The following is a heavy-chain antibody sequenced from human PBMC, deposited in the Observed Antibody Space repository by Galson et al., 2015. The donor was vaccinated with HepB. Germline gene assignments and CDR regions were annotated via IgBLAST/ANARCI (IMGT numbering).Heavy chain of an antibody. CDR1: GFTFSSYA. CDR3: VKGRTIAAHYYYYYGMDV. J-gene: IGHJ6*02. D-gene: IGHD6-6*01. Sequence: SLRLSCAASGFTFSSYAMHWVRQAPGKGLEYVSAISSNGGSTYYADSVKGRFTISRDNSKNTLYLQMSSLRAEDTAVYYCVKGRTIAAHYYYYYGMDVWGQGTTVTVSS. CDR2: ISSNGGST. V-gene: IGHV3-64D*06.